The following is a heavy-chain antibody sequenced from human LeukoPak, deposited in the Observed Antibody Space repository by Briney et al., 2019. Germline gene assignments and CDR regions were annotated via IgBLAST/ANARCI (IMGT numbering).Heavy chain of an antibody. CDR1: GFAFGRSG. D-gene: IGHD1-26*01. Sequence: PGGSLGFPVEASGFAFGRSGRTWIGQAPGKGLEFAANIKEDGGRENFASSVKGRFTISRDNAKDSLYLQMNNLRVEDTAVYYCARDGGYSAFDYWGQGALVTVSS. J-gene: IGHJ4*02. CDR3: ARDGGYSAFDY. CDR2: IKEDGGRE. V-gene: IGHV3-7*01.